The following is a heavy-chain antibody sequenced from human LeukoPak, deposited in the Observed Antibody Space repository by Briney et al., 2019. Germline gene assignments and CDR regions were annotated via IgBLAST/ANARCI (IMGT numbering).Heavy chain of an antibody. CDR3: AKDGTHTMIVSKGPFEAGGPSRYYYYGMDV. CDR1: GFTFNYHS. V-gene: IGHV3-48*01. D-gene: IGHD3-22*01. Sequence: PGGSLRLSCAASGFTFNYHSMNWVRQAPGKGLEWISYISSVGNTIFYAGSVMGRFTISRDNAQDSLYLQMNSLRPEDTAVYYCAKDGTHTMIVSKGPFEAGGPSRYYYYGMDVWGQGTTVTVSS. CDR2: ISSVGNTI. J-gene: IGHJ6*02.